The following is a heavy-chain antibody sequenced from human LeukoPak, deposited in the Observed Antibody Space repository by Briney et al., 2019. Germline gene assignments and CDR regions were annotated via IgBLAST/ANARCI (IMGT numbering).Heavy chain of an antibody. Sequence: GGSLRLSCAASGFTFSSYWMHWVRQAPGNGLVWVSRINSDGSSTSYADTVKGRFTISRDNAKNTLYLQMNSLRAEDTAVYYCASLAGKSDYWGQGTLVTVSS. CDR2: INSDGSST. V-gene: IGHV3-74*01. D-gene: IGHD1-1*01. CDR1: GFTFSSYW. J-gene: IGHJ4*02. CDR3: ASLAGKSDY.